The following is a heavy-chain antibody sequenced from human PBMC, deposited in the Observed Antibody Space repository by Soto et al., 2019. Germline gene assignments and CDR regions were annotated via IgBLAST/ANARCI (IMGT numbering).Heavy chain of an antibody. D-gene: IGHD3-3*01. J-gene: IGHJ4*02. CDR2: MNPNSGNT. Sequence: ASVKVSCKASGYTFTSYDINWVRQATGQGLEWMGRMNPNSGNTGNAQKFQGRVTMTRNTSISTAYMELSSLRSEDTAVYYCAGGSSSPPTYYDFWSGYYTATTFDYWGQGTLVTVSS. CDR1: GYTFTSYD. V-gene: IGHV1-8*01. CDR3: AGGSSSPPTYYDFWSGYYTATTFDY.